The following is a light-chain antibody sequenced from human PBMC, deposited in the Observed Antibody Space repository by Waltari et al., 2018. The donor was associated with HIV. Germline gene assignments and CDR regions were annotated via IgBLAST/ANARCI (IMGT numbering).Light chain of an antibody. Sequence: AIKMTQSPSPLSASIRDSVPITCRASQGIGKDLSWYQQKPGKAPNRLIYAASILQSGVSSRFSGAGSATDFTLTISNLQPEDFATYFCLHDYIFPYTFGPGTKLEI. CDR2: AAS. CDR1: QGIGKD. CDR3: LHDYIFPYT. J-gene: IGKJ2*01. V-gene: IGKV1-6*02.